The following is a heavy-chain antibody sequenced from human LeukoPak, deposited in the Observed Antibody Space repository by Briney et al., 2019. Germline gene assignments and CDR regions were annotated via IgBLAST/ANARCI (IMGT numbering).Heavy chain of an antibody. Sequence: ASVKVSCKASGYTFTNHAMNWVRQAPGQGLEWMGWINTNTGNPTYAQGFTGRFVFSLDTSVSTAYLQISSLKAEDTAVYYCARDQSSSWSSYYYMDVWGKGTTVTVSS. D-gene: IGHD6-6*01. CDR2: INTNTGNP. CDR1: GYTFTNHA. CDR3: ARDQSSSWSSYYYMDV. J-gene: IGHJ6*03. V-gene: IGHV7-4-1*02.